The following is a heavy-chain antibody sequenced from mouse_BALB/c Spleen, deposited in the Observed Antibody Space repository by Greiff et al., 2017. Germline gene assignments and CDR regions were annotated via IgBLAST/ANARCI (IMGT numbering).Heavy chain of an antibody. CDR2: IRLKSNNYAT. Sequence: EVKVVESGGGLVQPGGSMKLSCVASGFTFSNYWMNWVRQSPEKGLEWVAEIRLKSNNYATHYAESVKGRFTISRDDSKSSVYLQMNNLRAEDTGIYYCTRNYGSSYGAMDYWGQGTSVTVSS. V-gene: IGHV6-6*02. CDR1: GFTFSNYW. D-gene: IGHD1-1*01. CDR3: TRNYGSSYGAMDY. J-gene: IGHJ4*01.